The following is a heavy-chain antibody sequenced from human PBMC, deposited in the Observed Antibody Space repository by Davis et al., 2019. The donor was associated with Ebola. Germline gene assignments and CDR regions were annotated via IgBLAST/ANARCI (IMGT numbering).Heavy chain of an antibody. D-gene: IGHD3-22*01. J-gene: IGHJ4*02. V-gene: IGHV4-38-2*02. CDR2: IYHSGST. CDR1: GYSISSGYY. Sequence: SETLSLTCTVSGYSISSGYYWGWIRQPPGKGLEWIGSIYHSGSTYYNPSLKSRVTISVDTSKNQFSLKLSSVTAADTAVYYCASQRTYYYDSSGYYLRRTFDYWGQGTLVTVSS. CDR3: ASQRTYYYDSSGYYLRRTFDY.